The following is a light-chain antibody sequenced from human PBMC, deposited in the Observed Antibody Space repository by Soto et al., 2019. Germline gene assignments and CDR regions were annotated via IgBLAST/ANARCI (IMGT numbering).Light chain of an antibody. CDR2: SNN. CDR1: SSNVGSNS. J-gene: IGLJ1*01. CDR3: AAWDDSLSAYV. Sequence: QPVLTQPPSASGAPGQRVIVSCSGGSSNVGSNSVNWYQQLPGSAPKLLIFSNNQRPSGVPDRLSGSKSGTSASLAIGGLQSDDEADYYCAAWDDSLSAYVFGTGTKVTVL. V-gene: IGLV1-44*01.